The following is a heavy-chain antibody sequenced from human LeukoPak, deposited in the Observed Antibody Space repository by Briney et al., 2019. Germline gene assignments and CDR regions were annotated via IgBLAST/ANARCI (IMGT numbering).Heavy chain of an antibody. J-gene: IGHJ6*02. CDR1: GGSFSGYY. Sequence: SETLSLTCAVYGGSFSGYYWSWIRQPPGKGLEWIGEINHSGSTNYNPSLKSRVTISVDTSKNQFSLKLSSVTAADTAVYYCARGDRQQNYHYYYYGMDVWGQGTTVTVSS. CDR2: INHSGST. CDR3: ARGDRQQNYHYYYYGMDV. D-gene: IGHD6-13*01. V-gene: IGHV4-34*01.